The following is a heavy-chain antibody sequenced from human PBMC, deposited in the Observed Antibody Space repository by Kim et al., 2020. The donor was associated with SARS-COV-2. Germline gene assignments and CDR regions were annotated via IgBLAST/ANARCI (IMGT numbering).Heavy chain of an antibody. V-gene: IGHV3-15*01. J-gene: IGHJ4*02. CDR3: ATERGTY. CDR2: VKSKTDGGTT. CDR1: GFTFSNVW. D-gene: IGHD1-1*01. Sequence: GGSLRLSCEASGFTFSNVWMSWVRQAPGKGLEWIGRVKSKTDGGTTDYAAPVKGRFTISRDDSKHTLFLQMNSLKTEDTALYYCATERGTYCGQGTLVTV.